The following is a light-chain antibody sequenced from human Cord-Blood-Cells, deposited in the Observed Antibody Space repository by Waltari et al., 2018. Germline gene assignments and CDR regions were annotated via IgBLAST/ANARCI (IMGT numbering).Light chain of an antibody. CDR1: SRDVGSYNL. CDR2: EGS. Sequence: QSALTQPASVSGSPGQSIPIPCTGPSRDVGSYNLVSWYQQPPGKAPKLMIYEGSKRPSGVSNRFSGSKSGNTASLTISGLQAEDEADYYCCSYAGSSTWVFGGGTKLTVL. J-gene: IGLJ3*02. CDR3: CSYAGSSTWV. V-gene: IGLV2-23*01.